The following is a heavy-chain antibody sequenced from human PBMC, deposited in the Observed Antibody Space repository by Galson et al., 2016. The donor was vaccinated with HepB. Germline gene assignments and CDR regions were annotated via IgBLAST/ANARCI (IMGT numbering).Heavy chain of an antibody. CDR3: VRDLHPHYTDSSDFLNYYHYGMDV. CDR1: GFTYSLYW. D-gene: IGHD3-22*01. V-gene: IGHV3-7*03. Sequence: SLRLSCAASGFTYSLYWMTWVRQAPGKGLEWVANIKRDGREKYYVDSVKGRFTISRDNAKNSLFLQMNSLRAEDTAMYYCVRDLHPHYTDSSDFLNYYHYGMDVWGQGTRVTVSS. CDR2: IKRDGREK. J-gene: IGHJ6*02.